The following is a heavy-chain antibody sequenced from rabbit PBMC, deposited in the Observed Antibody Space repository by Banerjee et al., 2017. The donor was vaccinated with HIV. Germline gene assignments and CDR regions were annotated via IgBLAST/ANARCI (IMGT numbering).Heavy chain of an antibody. CDR2: INTSSGNT. D-gene: IGHD2-1*01. Sequence: IACINTSSGNTVYASWAKGRFTISKTSSTTVTLQMTSLTAADTATYFCARSYTYDDYGDYYFRLWGPGTLVTVS. J-gene: IGHJ4*01. CDR3: ARSYTYDDYGDYYFRL. V-gene: IGHV1S40*01.